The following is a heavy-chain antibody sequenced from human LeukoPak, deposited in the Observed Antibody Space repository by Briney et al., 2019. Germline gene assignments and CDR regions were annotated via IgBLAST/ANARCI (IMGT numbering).Heavy chain of an antibody. V-gene: IGHV5-10-1*01. CDR3: ARRHYDSLTANSWFDP. Sequence: GESLRIFCEASGYSFSAYYITWVRQMPGKGLEWMGRIDPSDSYTIYSPSFQGHVTISADKSINTAYLQWNSLRASDTATYYCARRHYDSLTANSWFDPWGQGTLVTVSS. CDR2: IDPSDSYT. D-gene: IGHD3-9*01. CDR1: GYSFSAYY. J-gene: IGHJ5*02.